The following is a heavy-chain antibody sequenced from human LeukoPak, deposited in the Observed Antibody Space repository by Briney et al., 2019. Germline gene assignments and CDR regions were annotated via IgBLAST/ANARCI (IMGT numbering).Heavy chain of an antibody. Sequence: ASVKVSCKASGYTFTGYYIHWVRQAPGQGLEWMGWINPNSGGTNYAQKFQGRVTMTRDTSISTAYMELNRLTSNDTAVYYCARDYSSSWYGTRDWGQGTLVTVSS. V-gene: IGHV1-2*02. CDR1: GYTFTGYY. CDR2: INPNSGGT. D-gene: IGHD6-13*01. CDR3: ARDYSSSWYGTRD. J-gene: IGHJ4*02.